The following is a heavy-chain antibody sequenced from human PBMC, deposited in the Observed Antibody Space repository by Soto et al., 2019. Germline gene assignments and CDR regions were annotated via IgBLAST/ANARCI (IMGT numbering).Heavy chain of an antibody. V-gene: IGHV1-69*13. CDR1: GVTFSSYA. CDR3: ARDGYSYGTVWYYYYYMDV. Sequence: ASVKVSCKASGVTFSSYAISWVRQAPGQGLEWMGGIIPIFGTANYAQKFQGRVTITADESTSTAYMELSSLRSEDTAVYYCARDGYSYGTVWYYYYYMDVWDKGTTVTVSS. CDR2: IIPIFGTA. J-gene: IGHJ6*03. D-gene: IGHD5-18*01.